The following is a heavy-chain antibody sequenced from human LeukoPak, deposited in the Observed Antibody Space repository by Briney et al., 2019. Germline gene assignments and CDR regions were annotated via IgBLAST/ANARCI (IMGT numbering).Heavy chain of an antibody. J-gene: IGHJ4*02. CDR3: ARGSSGWYYFDY. D-gene: IGHD6-19*01. CDR1: GGSISSSSYY. V-gene: IGHV4-39*07. CDR2: IYYSGST. Sequence: SETLSLTCTVSGGSISSSSYYWGWIRQPPGKGLEWIGSIYYSGSTYYNPSLKSRVTISVDTSKNQFSLKLSSVTAADTAVYYCARGSSGWYYFDYWGQGTLVTVSS.